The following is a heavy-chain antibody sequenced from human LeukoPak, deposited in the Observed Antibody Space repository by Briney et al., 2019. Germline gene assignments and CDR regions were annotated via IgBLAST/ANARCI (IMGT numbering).Heavy chain of an antibody. CDR2: IWYDGSKK. V-gene: IGHV3-33*01. CDR3: ARAIAVAGWYNWFDP. CDR1: GFTFSSYG. J-gene: IGHJ5*02. D-gene: IGHD6-19*01. Sequence: GGSLRLSCAASGFTFSSYGMHWVRQAPGKGLEWVAVIWYDGSKKYYVDSVKGRFTISRDNSKNTLSLQMNSLRAEDTAVYYCARAIAVAGWYNWFDPWGQGTLVTVSS.